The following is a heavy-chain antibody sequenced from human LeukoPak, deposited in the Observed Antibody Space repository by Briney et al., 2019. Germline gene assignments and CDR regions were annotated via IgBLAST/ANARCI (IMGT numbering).Heavy chain of an antibody. CDR1: GFTFSDYY. CDR3: ASVRGYSYPALDY. Sequence: KPGGSLRLSCAASGFTFSDYYMSWFRQAPGKGLQWVSYISSSGSTIYYADSVKGRFTISRDNAKTSLYLQMNSLRAEDTAVYYCASVRGYSYPALDYWGQGTLVTVSS. D-gene: IGHD5-18*01. J-gene: IGHJ4*02. V-gene: IGHV3-11*04. CDR2: ISSSGSTI.